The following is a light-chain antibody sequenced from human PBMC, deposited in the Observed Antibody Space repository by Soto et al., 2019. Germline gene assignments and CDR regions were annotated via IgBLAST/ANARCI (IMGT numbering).Light chain of an antibody. CDR1: QSLLHSSGYTY. CDR2: SAS. J-gene: IGKJ3*01. V-gene: IGKV2-28*01. Sequence: DLVMTQSPLSLPVTPGEPAAISCRSSQSLLHSSGYTYLDWYLQKPGQSPQLLIHSASNRASGVPDRVSGTGSGTDFTLHISRVEAEDVGVYFCMQALQTPPTFGPGTRVDI. CDR3: MQALQTPPT.